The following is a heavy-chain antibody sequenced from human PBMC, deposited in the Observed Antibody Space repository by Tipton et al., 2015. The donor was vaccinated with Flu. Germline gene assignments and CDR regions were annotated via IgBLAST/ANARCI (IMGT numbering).Heavy chain of an antibody. J-gene: IGHJ5*02. V-gene: IGHV4-39*01. CDR3: ARRDYSNYVSEPKNWFDP. CDR1: GDSISSSRHN. CDR2: VYYTGVT. Sequence: TLSLTCTVSGDSISSSRHNWGWIRQPPGKGLEWIGSVYYTGVTYYNPSLRTRVSISVDTSKSQFSLRLVSMTATDTAVYYCARRDYSNYVSEPKNWFDPWGQGILVTVSS. D-gene: IGHD4-11*01.